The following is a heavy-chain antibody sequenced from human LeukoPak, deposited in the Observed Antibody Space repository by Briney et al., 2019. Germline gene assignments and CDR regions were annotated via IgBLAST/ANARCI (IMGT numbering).Heavy chain of an antibody. D-gene: IGHD5-24*01. J-gene: IGHJ4*02. Sequence: SETLSLTCTVSGDSISGGDCNWSWIRQHPGKGLEWMAYIYYSGNTYYNSSLQSRVTISVDTSKNQFSLKLSSVTAADTAVYYCARVGRDGYNPYYFDYWGQGTLVTVSS. CDR3: ARVGRDGYNPYYFDY. V-gene: IGHV4-31*03. CDR2: IYYSGNT. CDR1: GDSISGGDCN.